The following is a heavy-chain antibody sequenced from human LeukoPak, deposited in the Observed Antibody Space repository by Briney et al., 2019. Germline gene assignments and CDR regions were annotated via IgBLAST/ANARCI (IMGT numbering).Heavy chain of an antibody. J-gene: IGHJ4*02. CDR2: INHSGST. CDR3: ARSYLFDYYSSGSSPEGY. Sequence: SETLSLTCAVYGGSFSGYYWSWIRQPPGKGLEWIGEINHSGSTNYNPSLKSRVTISVDTSKNQFSLKLSSVTAADTAVYYCARSYLFDYYSSGSSPEGYWGQGTLVTVSS. CDR1: GGSFSGYY. D-gene: IGHD3-10*01. V-gene: IGHV4-34*01.